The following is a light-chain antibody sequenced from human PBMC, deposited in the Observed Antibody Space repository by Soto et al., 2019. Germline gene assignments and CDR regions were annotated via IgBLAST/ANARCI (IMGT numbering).Light chain of an antibody. J-gene: IGLJ1*01. Sequence: QLVLTQPASVSGSPGQSITISCTGTSRDVGGYTLVSWYQQYPGKAPKLMIYEGSKRPSGVSHRFSGSKSGNTASLTISGLQAEDEADYYCCSYAGSSRSVFGTGTKVTVL. V-gene: IGLV2-23*01. CDR3: CSYAGSSRSV. CDR1: SRDVGGYTL. CDR2: EGS.